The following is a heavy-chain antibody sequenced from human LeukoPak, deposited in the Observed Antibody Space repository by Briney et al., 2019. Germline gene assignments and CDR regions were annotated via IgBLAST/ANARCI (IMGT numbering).Heavy chain of an antibody. CDR1: GLTFSSYS. J-gene: IGHJ5*02. CDR3: ARPPYDYDILTGYPTNNWFDP. V-gene: IGHV3-21*01. D-gene: IGHD3-9*01. Sequence: GGSLRLSCAASGLTFSSYSMNWVRQAPGKGLEWVSSISSRSSYIYHADSVKGRFTISRDNAKNSLYLQVNSLRAEDTAVYYCARPPYDYDILTGYPTNNWFDPWGQGTLVTVSS. CDR2: ISSRSSYI.